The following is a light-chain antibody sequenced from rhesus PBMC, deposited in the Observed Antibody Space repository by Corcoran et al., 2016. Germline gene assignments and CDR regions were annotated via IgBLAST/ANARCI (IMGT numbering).Light chain of an antibody. Sequence: EIVMTQSPATLSLSPGERATLSCRASQSVNSNLAWYQQTPGQAPRLLIYDASNRATGIPDRFSGSGCGTDFTLTLSNLEPEDVGVYYCQQESTWPLTFGGGTKVEIK. J-gene: IGKJ4*01. CDR2: DAS. CDR1: QSVNSN. CDR3: QQESTWPLT. V-gene: IGKV3-35*01.